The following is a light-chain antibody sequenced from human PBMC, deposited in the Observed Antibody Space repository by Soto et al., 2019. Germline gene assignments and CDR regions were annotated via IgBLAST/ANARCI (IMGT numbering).Light chain of an antibody. Sequence: IVLTQSPATLSLSPGERATLSCRASQSVSSYLAWYQQKPGPAPRLLIYDASNRATGIPARFSGSGSGTDFTLTISSLEPEDFAVYYCQERSNWPPGLTFGGGTKVEIK. CDR1: QSVSSY. J-gene: IGKJ4*01. V-gene: IGKV3-11*01. CDR2: DAS. CDR3: QERSNWPPGLT.